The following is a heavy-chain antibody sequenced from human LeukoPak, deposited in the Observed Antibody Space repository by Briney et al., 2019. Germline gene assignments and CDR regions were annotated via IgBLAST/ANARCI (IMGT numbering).Heavy chain of an antibody. CDR1: GYSISSGYY. Sequence: PSETLSLTCAVSGYSISSGYYWGWIRQPPGKGLEWIGSIYHSGITYYNPSLKSRVTISVDTSKNQFSLKLSSVTAADTAVYYCASAMYYYDSSGPNHNWFDPWGQGTLVTVSS. J-gene: IGHJ5*02. D-gene: IGHD3-22*01. V-gene: IGHV4-38-2*01. CDR3: ASAMYYYDSSGPNHNWFDP. CDR2: IYHSGIT.